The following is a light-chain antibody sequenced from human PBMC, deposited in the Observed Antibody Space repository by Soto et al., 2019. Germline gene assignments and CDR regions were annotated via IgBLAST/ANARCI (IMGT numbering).Light chain of an antibody. CDR1: RSFSDY. V-gene: IGKV1-5*03. CDR3: QQYNIPAWP. Sequence: TQSPSTLSASVGDRITITCRASRSFSDYLAWYQQKPGRAPELLIYKASYLQSGVPSRFSGSGSGTEFTLTISSLQPDDFATYYCQQYNIPAWPFGQGTKVDI. CDR2: KAS. J-gene: IGKJ1*01.